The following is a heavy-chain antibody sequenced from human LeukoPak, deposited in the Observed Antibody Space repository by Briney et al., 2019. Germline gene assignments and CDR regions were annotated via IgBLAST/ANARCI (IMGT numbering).Heavy chain of an antibody. V-gene: IGHV3-23*01. CDR1: GFIFSSYA. Sequence: GGSLRLSCAASGFIFSSYAMSWVRQAPGKGLEWVSAISGSGGSTYYADSVKGRSTISRDNSKNTLYLQMNSLRAEDTAVYYCAKGRHIVVVPALLDYWGQGTLVTVSS. J-gene: IGHJ4*02. CDR3: AKGRHIVVVPALLDY. D-gene: IGHD2-2*01. CDR2: ISGSGGST.